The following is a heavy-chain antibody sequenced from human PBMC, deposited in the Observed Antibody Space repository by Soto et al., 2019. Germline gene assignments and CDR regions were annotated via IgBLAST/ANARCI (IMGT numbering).Heavy chain of an antibody. CDR2: IHSDGSST. D-gene: IGHD6-6*01. J-gene: IGHJ6*02. Sequence: GGSLRLSCAASGFTFSYYWMHWVRQAPGKGLVWVSRIHSDGSSTSYADSVKGRFTISRDNAKNTLYLQMNSLRAEDTAVYYCARVEIYSSSRDYYYCYGMDVWGQGTTVTVSS. CDR3: ARVEIYSSSRDYYYCYGMDV. CDR1: GFTFSYYW. V-gene: IGHV3-74*01.